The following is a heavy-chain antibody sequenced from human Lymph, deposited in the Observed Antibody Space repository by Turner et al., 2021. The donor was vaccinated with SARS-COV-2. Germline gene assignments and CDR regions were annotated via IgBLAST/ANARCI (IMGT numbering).Heavy chain of an antibody. CDR2: ISYDGSNK. CDR1: GFTLSSYA. D-gene: IGHD6-25*01. Sequence: QGQLVESGGGVDQPGSSLSLSCAASGFTLSSYAMHWVRQAPGKGLEWVALISYDGSNKYYADSVKGRFTISRDNSKNTLYLQMNSLRAEDTAVYYCARDVGAALDYWGQGTLVTVSS. CDR3: ARDVGAALDY. J-gene: IGHJ4*02. V-gene: IGHV3-30-3*01.